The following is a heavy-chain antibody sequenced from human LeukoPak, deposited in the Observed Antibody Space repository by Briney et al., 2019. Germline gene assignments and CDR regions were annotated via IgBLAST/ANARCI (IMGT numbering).Heavy chain of an antibody. J-gene: IGHJ3*02. Sequence: PGGSLRLSCAASGFTFSSHEMNWVRQAPGKGLEWVSYISSSGSTIYYADSVKGRFTISRDNAKNSLYLQMNSLRAEDTAVYYCARRPIWFGESNDAFDIWGQGTMVTVSS. CDR3: ARRPIWFGESNDAFDI. CDR2: ISSSGSTI. CDR1: GFTFSSHE. V-gene: IGHV3-48*03. D-gene: IGHD3-10*01.